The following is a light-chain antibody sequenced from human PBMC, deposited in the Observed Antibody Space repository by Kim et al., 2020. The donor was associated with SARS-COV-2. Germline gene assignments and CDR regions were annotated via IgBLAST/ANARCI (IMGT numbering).Light chain of an antibody. CDR3: QQSNDWPPLT. CDR2: DAT. J-gene: IGKJ1*01. CDR1: QTIKNR. Sequence: SPGERAPLSCRASQTIKNRLVWYQHKPGQAPRLLIYDATTRATGVPARFIGSGSETDFTLTISSLQSEDFAVYYWQQSNDWPPLTFGQGTKVDIK. V-gene: IGKV3-15*01.